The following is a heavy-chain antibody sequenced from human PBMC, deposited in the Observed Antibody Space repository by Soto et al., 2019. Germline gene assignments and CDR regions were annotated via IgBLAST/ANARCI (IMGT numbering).Heavy chain of an antibody. J-gene: IGHJ4*02. CDR1: GGSISSGDYY. CDR3: AGIDLRIAARHPGFDY. CDR2: IYYSGST. V-gene: IGHV4-30-4*01. Sequence: SETLSLTCTVSGGSISSGDYYWSWIRQPPGKGLEWIGYIYYSGSTYYNPSLKSRVTISVDTSKNQFSLKLSSVTAADRAVFYCAGIDLRIAARHPGFDYWGQGTLVTVSS. D-gene: IGHD6-6*01.